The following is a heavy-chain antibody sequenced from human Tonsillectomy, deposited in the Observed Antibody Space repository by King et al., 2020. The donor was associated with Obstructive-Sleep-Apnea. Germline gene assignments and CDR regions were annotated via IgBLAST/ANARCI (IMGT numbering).Heavy chain of an antibody. V-gene: IGHV3-7*03. D-gene: IGHD3-10*01. CDR3: AREGMVRGGDYYYGMDV. CDR1: GFTFSSYW. CDR2: IKQDGSEK. Sequence: VQLVESGGGLVQPGGSLRLSCAASGFTFSSYWMSWVRQAPGKGLEWVANIKQDGSEKYYVDSVKGRFTISRDNAKNSLYLQMNSLRAEDTAVYYCAREGMVRGGDYYYGMDVWGQGPRSPSP. J-gene: IGHJ6*02.